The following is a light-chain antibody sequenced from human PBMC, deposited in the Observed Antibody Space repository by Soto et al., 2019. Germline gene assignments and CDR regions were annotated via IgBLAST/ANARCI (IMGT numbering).Light chain of an antibody. Sequence: DIQMTQSPSPLSESVGARSTILGRAGQGIGNWLAWYQQKPGKAPKLLIYEASSLESGVPSRFSGSGSGTEFTLTISSLQPDDFATYFCQESKTYSRTFGQGTKVEIK. V-gene: IGKV1-5*03. J-gene: IGKJ1*01. CDR1: QGIGNW. CDR3: QESKTYSRT. CDR2: EAS.